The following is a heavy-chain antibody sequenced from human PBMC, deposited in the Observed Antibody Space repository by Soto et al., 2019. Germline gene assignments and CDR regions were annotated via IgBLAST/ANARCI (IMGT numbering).Heavy chain of an antibody. CDR2: FNPNSGCT. CDR1: GYTFTGYQ. V-gene: IGHV1-2*02. D-gene: IGHD2-21*01. CDR3: ARGRTIVSPGN. J-gene: IGHJ4*02. Sequence: QVQVVQSGAEVKKPGASVKVSCKASGYTFTGYQMHWVRQAPGQGLEWMGWFNPNSGCTNYAQKFQGRVTLTGDTSISTAYMELNRLTSDDTAVYFCARGRTIVSPGNWGQGTLVSVSS.